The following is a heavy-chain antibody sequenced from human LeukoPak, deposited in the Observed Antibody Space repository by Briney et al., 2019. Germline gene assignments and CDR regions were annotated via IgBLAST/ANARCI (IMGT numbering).Heavy chain of an antibody. J-gene: IGHJ4*02. CDR2: IYYSGST. CDR3: ARELTYADY. V-gene: IGHV4-30-4*01. D-gene: IGHD4/OR15-4a*01. Sequence: PSETLSLTCAVSGGSISSGEYYWSWIRQPPGKGLEWIGYIYYSGSTYYNPSLKSRVTMSVDTSKNQFSLKLSSVTAADTAVYYCARELTYADYWGQGTLVAVSS. CDR1: GGSISSGEYY.